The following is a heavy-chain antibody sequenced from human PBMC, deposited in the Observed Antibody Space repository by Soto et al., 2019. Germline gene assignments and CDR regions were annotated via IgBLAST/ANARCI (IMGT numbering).Heavy chain of an antibody. D-gene: IGHD3-16*01. J-gene: IGHJ4*02. CDR3: VREGGEGNYFDY. V-gene: IGHV4-39*02. CDR2: VYYSGNT. Sequence: SETLSLTCTVSGGSVSTYYWGWIRQPPGKGLEWIGSVYYSGNTYYNPSLQGRVTIFVDTSKNQFSLRLSSVTAADTAVFYCVREGGEGNYFDYWGQGSLVTVSS. CDR1: GGSVSTYY.